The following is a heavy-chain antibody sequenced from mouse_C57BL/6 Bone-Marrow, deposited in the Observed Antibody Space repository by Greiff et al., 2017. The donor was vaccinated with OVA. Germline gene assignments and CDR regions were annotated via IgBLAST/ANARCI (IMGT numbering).Heavy chain of an antibody. V-gene: IGHV5-6*01. Sequence: EVKLVESGGDLVKPGGSLKLSCAASGFTFSSYGMSWVRQTPDKRLEWVATISSGGSYTYYPDSVKGRFTISRDNAKNTLYLQMSSLKSEDTAMYYCARHYYYGTTWFAYWGQGTLVTVSA. D-gene: IGHD1-1*01. J-gene: IGHJ3*01. CDR2: ISSGGSYT. CDR1: GFTFSSYG. CDR3: ARHYYYGTTWFAY.